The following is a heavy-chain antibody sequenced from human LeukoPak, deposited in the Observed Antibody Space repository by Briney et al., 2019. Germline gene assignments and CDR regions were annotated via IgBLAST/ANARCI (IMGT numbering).Heavy chain of an antibody. Sequence: PGGSLRLSCSASGFTFSNFAMSWVRQAPGKGLEWVSAISGSGGSTYYADSVKGRFTISRDNSKNTLYLQMNSLRAEDTAVYYCAKARRVTMFVPFDYWGQGTLVTVSS. V-gene: IGHV3-23*01. CDR2: ISGSGGST. CDR1: GFTFSNFA. CDR3: AKARRVTMFVPFDY. D-gene: IGHD3-10*02. J-gene: IGHJ4*02.